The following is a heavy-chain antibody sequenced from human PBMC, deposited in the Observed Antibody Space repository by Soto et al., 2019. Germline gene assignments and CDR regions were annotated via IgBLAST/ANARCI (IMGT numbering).Heavy chain of an antibody. CDR2: IYNSGST. V-gene: IGHV4-30-4*01. CDR3: EGYGGY. J-gene: IGHJ4*02. CDR1: GASISSGGYH. D-gene: IGHD5-18*01. Sequence: QVQLQESGPGLVKPSQTLSLTCTVSGASISSGGYHWSWIRQPPGKGLEWIGHIYNSGSTSYNPSLKSRVSISADTSKNQFSLKLSSVTAADTAVYYCEGYGGYWGQGTLVTVSS.